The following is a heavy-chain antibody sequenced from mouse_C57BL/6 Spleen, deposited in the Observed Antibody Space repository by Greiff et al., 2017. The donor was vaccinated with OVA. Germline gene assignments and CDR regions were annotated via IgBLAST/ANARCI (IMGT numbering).Heavy chain of an antibody. CDR2: IDPSDSYT. J-gene: IGHJ2*01. D-gene: IGHD1-1*01. Sequence: QVQLQQPGAELVKPGASVKLSCKASGYTFTSYWMQGVKQRPGQGLEWIGEIDPSDSYTNYNQKFKGKATLTVDTSSSTAYMQLSSLTSEDSAVYYCARGFITTVVAKPYYFDYWGQGTTLTVSS. CDR3: ARGFITTVVAKPYYFDY. V-gene: IGHV1-50*01. CDR1: GYTFTSYW.